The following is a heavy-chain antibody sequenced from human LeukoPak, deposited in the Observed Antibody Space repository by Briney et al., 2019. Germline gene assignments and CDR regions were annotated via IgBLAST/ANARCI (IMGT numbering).Heavy chain of an antibody. Sequence: GGSLRLSCAASGFTFSSYAMSWVRQAPGKGLEWVSVISGSGGFTYYADPVKGRFTISRDNSKNTLYLQMNSLRAEDTAVYYCAKDPLVAGTAEYFQDWGQGTLVTVSS. V-gene: IGHV3-23*01. CDR1: GFTFSSYA. CDR3: AKDPLVAGTAEYFQD. D-gene: IGHD6-19*01. J-gene: IGHJ1*01. CDR2: ISGSGGFT.